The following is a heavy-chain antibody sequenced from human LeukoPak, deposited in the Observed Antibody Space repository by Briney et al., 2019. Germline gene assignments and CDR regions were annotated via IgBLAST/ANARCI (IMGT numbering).Heavy chain of an antibody. CDR2: ISGSGGST. CDR3: ARRAGAYSHPYDY. V-gene: IGHV3-23*01. Sequence: PGGSLRLSCAASGFTFSSYAMSWVRQAPGKGLEWVSAISGSGGSTYYADSVKGRFTISRDNSKNTMYLQMNSLRAEDTAVYYCARRAGAYSHPYDYWGQGTLVTVSS. CDR1: GFTFSSYA. J-gene: IGHJ4*02. D-gene: IGHD4/OR15-4a*01.